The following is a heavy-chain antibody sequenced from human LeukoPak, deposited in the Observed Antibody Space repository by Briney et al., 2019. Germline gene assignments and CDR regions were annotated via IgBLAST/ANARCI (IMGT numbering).Heavy chain of an antibody. CDR3: ARVIPDYYFDY. J-gene: IGHJ4*03. CDR2: IYYSGST. CDR1: GGSVSSDSYY. V-gene: IGHV4-61*01. D-gene: IGHD2-21*01. Sequence: SETLSLTCTVSGGSVSSDSYYWSWIRQPPGKGLEWIGYIYYSGSTNYNPSLKSRVTIPVDTSKNQFSLKLSSVTAADTAVYYCARVIPDYYFDYWGQGTMVTVSS.